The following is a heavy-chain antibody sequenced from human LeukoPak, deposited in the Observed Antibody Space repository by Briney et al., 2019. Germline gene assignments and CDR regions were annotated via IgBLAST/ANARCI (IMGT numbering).Heavy chain of an antibody. Sequence: GGSLRLSCAASGFPFSSYWMNWVRQAPGKGLEWVANIKQDGSAKYYVDSVKGRFTISRDNAKNSLYLQMNSLRAEDTAVYYCAREGATYDFWSGQRGQDAFDIWGQGTMVTVSS. D-gene: IGHD3-3*01. V-gene: IGHV3-7*01. CDR2: IKQDGSAK. CDR1: GFPFSSYW. J-gene: IGHJ3*02. CDR3: AREGATYDFWSGQRGQDAFDI.